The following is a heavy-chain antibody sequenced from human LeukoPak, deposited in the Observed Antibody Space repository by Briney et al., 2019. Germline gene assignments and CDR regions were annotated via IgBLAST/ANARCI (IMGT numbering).Heavy chain of an antibody. CDR2: INPNRGGT. CDR1: GYTFTGYY. D-gene: IGHD3-22*01. J-gene: IGHJ3*02. Sequence: GASVTVSFKASGYTFTGYYIHWVRQAPGQGLEWMGWINPNRGGTNYAQKFQGRVTMTRDTSISTASMELSRLTSDDTAVYYCARDLGTMTINAFDIWGQGTMVTVSS. V-gene: IGHV1-2*02. CDR3: ARDLGTMTINAFDI.